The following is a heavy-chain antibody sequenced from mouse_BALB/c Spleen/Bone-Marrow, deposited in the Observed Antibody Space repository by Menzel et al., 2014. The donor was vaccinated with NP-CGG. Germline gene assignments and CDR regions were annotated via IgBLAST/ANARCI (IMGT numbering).Heavy chain of an antibody. CDR3: TRGGNWDDFDY. D-gene: IGHD4-1*01. V-gene: IGHV5-17*02. J-gene: IGHJ2*01. Sequence: DVKLGESGGGLVQPGGSRKLSCAASGFTFSSFGMHWVRQAPEKGLEWVAYISSGSSTIFYADTVKGRFTVSRDNPKNTLFLQMTSLRSEDTAMYYCTRGGNWDDFDYWGQGTTLTVSS. CDR1: GFTFSSFG. CDR2: ISSGSSTI.